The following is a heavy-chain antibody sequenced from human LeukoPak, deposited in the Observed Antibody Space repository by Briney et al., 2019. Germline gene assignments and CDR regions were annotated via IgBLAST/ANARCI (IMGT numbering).Heavy chain of an antibody. V-gene: IGHV1-18*01. CDR2: ISAYNGNT. J-gene: IGHJ4*02. Sequence: ASVKVSCKASGYTFTSYGISWVRQAPGQGLEWTGWISAYNGNTNYAQKLQGRVTMTTDTSTSTAYMELRSLRSDDTAVYYCARDFWSGYYVWEDYWGQGTLVTVSS. CDR3: ARDFWSGYYVWEDY. D-gene: IGHD3-3*01. CDR1: GYTFTSYG.